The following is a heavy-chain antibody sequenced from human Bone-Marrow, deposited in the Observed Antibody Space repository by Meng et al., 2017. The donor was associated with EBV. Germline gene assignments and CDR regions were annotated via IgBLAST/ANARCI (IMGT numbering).Heavy chain of an antibody. V-gene: IGHV1-8*01. CDR2: MNPNSGNT. J-gene: IGHJ5*02. D-gene: IGHD3-16*01. CDR3: ARGTYDRPVDP. Sequence: GHRVPWGAAVKKPGASVKVSCKASGYTFTSYDIHWVRQATGQGLEWMGWMNPNSGNTGYAQKFQDRVTMTRNTSISTAYMELSSLRSEDTAVYYCARGTYDRPVDPWGQGTLVTVSS. CDR1: GYTFTSYD.